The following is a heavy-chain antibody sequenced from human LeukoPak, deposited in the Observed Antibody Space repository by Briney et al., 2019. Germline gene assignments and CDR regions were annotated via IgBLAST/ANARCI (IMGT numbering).Heavy chain of an antibody. CDR3: ARGDSSGYYYE. Sequence: GGSLRLSCAASGFIFSDHYMDWVRQAPGKGLEWVGRTRNKANSYTTEYAASVKGRFTISRDDSKNSLYLQMNSLKTEDTAVCYCARGDSSGYYYEWGQGTLVTVSS. J-gene: IGHJ4*02. CDR1: GFIFSDHY. CDR2: TRNKANSYTT. D-gene: IGHD3-22*01. V-gene: IGHV3-72*01.